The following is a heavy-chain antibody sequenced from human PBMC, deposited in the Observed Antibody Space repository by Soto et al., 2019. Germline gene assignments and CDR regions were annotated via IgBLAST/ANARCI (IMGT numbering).Heavy chain of an antibody. J-gene: IGHJ4*02. V-gene: IGHV1-69*01. CDR3: ESLGGIRGYSGYDYFDY. CDR1: GGTFSSYA. Sequence: QVQLVQSGAEVKKPGSSVKVSCKASGGTFSSYAISWVRQAPGQGLEWMGGIIPIFGTANYAQKFQGRVTITADEATSTAYMELSSLRSEDTAVYYCESLGGIRGYSGYDYFDYWGQGTLVTVSS. CDR2: IIPIFGTA. D-gene: IGHD5-12*01.